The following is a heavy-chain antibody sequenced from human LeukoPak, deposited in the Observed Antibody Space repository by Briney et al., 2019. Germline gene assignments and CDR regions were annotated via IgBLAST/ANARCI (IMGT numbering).Heavy chain of an antibody. CDR3: ARELPSYYYGSGIYYYGMDV. CDR2: IIPVLGIA. V-gene: IGHV1-69*04. D-gene: IGHD3-10*01. Sequence: SVKVSCKASGGTFSSYAISWVRQAPGQGLEWMGRIIPVLGIANYAQKFQGRVTITADKSTSTAYMELISLRSEDTAVYYCARELPSYYYGSGIYYYGMDVWGQGTTVTVSS. CDR1: GGTFSSYA. J-gene: IGHJ6*02.